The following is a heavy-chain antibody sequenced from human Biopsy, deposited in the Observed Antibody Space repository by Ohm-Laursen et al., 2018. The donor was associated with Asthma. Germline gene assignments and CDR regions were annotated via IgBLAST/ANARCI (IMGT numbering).Heavy chain of an antibody. CDR3: ARTFHFWSPYHAEHYQL. CDR1: GFTFGDYW. Sequence: GSLRLSCSASGFTFGDYWTSWVRQVPGRGLEWVANIKHDGSENNHVDSLKGRFTISRDNAKNSLYLQMNSLRAEDTAVYYCARTFHFWSPYHAEHYQLWGQGTLVTVFS. CDR2: IKHDGSEN. J-gene: IGHJ1*01. V-gene: IGHV3-7*01. D-gene: IGHD3-3*02.